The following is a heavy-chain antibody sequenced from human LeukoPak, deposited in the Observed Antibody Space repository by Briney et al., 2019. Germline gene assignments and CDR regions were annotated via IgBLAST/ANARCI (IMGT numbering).Heavy chain of an antibody. V-gene: IGHV3-23*01. CDR1: GFTFSSYT. D-gene: IGHD6-13*01. CDR2: ITTSDGNT. J-gene: IGHJ4*02. Sequence: GGSLRLSCAASGFTFSSYTMSWVRQAPGKGQEWVSTITTSDGNTYYADSVKGRFTVSRDNSKNTLFLQMNSLRAEDTAVYYCAKEGAYGSRWDLSDYWGQGTLVTVSS. CDR3: AKEGAYGSRWDLSDY.